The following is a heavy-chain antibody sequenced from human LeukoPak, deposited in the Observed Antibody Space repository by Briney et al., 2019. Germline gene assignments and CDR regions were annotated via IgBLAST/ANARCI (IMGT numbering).Heavy chain of an antibody. Sequence: ETLSLTCTVSGGSISSSSYYWGWVRQAPGKGLEWVSVIYSGGSTYYADSVKGRFTISRDNSKNTLYLQMNSLRAEDTAVYYCARDHGYSSSWSDAFDIWGQGTMVTVSS. CDR2: IYSGGST. CDR1: GGSISSSSYY. V-gene: IGHV3-53*01. D-gene: IGHD6-13*01. J-gene: IGHJ3*02. CDR3: ARDHGYSSSWSDAFDI.